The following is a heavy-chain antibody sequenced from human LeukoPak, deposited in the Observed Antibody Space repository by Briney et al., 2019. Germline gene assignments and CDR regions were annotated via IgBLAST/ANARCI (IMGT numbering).Heavy chain of an antibody. Sequence: GGSLRLSCAASGFAVSTTYMSWVHQAPGRGLEWVSVIYTSGSTYYADSVKGRFTISRDNSKNTVYLQMNSLRAEDTAVYYCARDITSTSYYDYWGQGTLVTVSS. V-gene: IGHV3-53*01. CDR3: ARDITSTSYYDY. CDR2: IYTSGST. D-gene: IGHD2-2*01. CDR1: GFAVSTTY. J-gene: IGHJ4*02.